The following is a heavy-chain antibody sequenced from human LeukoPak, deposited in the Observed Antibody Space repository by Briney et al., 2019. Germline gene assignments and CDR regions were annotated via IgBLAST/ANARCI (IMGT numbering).Heavy chain of an antibody. CDR1: GGSISSHY. Sequence: PSETLSLTCTVSGGSISSHYWSWIRQPPGKGLEWIGYIYYSGSTNYNPSLKSRVTISVDTSKNQFSLKLSSVTAADTAVYYCARVERFLGWLPLDYWGQGTLVTVSS. CDR3: ARVERFLGWLPLDY. CDR2: IYYSGST. V-gene: IGHV4-59*11. D-gene: IGHD3-3*01. J-gene: IGHJ4*02.